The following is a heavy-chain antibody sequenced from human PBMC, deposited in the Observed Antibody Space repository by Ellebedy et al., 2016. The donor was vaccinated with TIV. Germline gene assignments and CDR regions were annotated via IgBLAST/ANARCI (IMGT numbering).Heavy chain of an antibody. D-gene: IGHD3-10*01. CDR2: IDPSDSND. V-gene: IGHV5-10-1*01. CDR3: ARQRSAWITLARAIIPFLDF. J-gene: IGHJ4*02. CDR1: GYYFTNYW. Sequence: GESLKISCQGSGYYFTNYWITWVRQMPGKGLEWMGMIDPSDSNDNYSTSFQGHVTISVDKSLSTAYLQWSSLKASDTAIYYCARQRSAWITLARAIIPFLDFWGQGTLVTVSS.